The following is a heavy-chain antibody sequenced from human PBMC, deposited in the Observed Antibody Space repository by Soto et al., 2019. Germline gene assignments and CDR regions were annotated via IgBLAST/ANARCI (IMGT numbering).Heavy chain of an antibody. CDR3: ARIASRKSYYYYGMDV. CDR1: GFSLSTSGMC. J-gene: IGHJ6*02. Sequence: ESGPTLVNPTQTLTLTCTFSGFSLSTSGMCVSWIRQPPGKALEWLALIDWDDDKYYNTFLKTGLTISKDTSKNQVVLTMTNMDPVDTATYYCARIASRKSYYYYGMDVWGQGTTVTVSS. CDR2: IDWDDDK. V-gene: IGHV2-70*01.